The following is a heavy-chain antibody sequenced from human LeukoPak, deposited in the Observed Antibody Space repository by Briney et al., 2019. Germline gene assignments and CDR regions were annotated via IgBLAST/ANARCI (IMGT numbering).Heavy chain of an antibody. CDR2: ISSSSSYI. V-gene: IGHV3-21*01. CDR1: GFTFSSYS. CDR3: ARVDSTVTTSGAVGY. J-gene: IGHJ4*02. Sequence: PGGSLRLSCAASGFTFSSYSMNWVRQAPGKGLEWVSSISSSSSYIYYADSVKGRFTISRDNAKNTLYLQMNSLRAEDTAVYYCARVDSTVTTSGAVGYWGQGTLVTVSS. D-gene: IGHD4-17*01.